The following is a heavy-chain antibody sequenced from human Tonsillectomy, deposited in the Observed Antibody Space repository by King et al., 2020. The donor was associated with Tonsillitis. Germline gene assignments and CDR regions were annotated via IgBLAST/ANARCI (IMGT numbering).Heavy chain of an antibody. D-gene: IGHD3-22*01. CDR1: GGSISSGSYH. J-gene: IGHJ6*02. V-gene: IGHV4-39*07. CDR2: IYHSGST. Sequence: QLQESGPGLVKPSETLSLICTVSGGSISSGSYHWGWIRQPPGKGLEWIGGIYHSGSTYYNPSLKSRVTISVDTSKNQFSLKLNSVTAADTAVYYCARDDSSGYDYYYYGMDVRGQGTTVTVSS. CDR3: ARDDSSGYDYYYYGMDV.